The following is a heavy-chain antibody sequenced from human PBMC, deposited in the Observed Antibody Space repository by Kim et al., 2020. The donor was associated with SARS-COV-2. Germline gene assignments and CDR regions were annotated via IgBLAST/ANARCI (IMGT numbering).Heavy chain of an antibody. CDR3: ARRYYDSRGYYYFDS. CDR1: GFTFRTYW. J-gene: IGHJ4*02. CDR2: TNGDGSTT. Sequence: GGSLRLSCAASGFTFRTYWMHWVRQAPGKWLVWVSRTNGDGSTTNYADSVKGRFTISRDNAKNTLYLQLNSLRAEDTAIYYCARRYYDSRGYYYFDSWGQGTLVTVSS. V-gene: IGHV3-74*01. D-gene: IGHD3-22*01.